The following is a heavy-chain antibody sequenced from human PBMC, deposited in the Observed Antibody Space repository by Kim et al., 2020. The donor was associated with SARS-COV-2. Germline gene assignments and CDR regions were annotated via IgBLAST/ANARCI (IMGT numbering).Heavy chain of an antibody. Sequence: ASVKVSCKASGYTFTGYYMHWVRQAPGQGLEWMGWINPNSGGTNYAQKFQGRVTMTRDTSISTAYMELSRLRSDDTAVYYCAREVYYDSSGYYLDYWGQGTLVTVSS. J-gene: IGHJ4*02. CDR1: GYTFTGYY. CDR3: AREVYYDSSGYYLDY. CDR2: INPNSGGT. D-gene: IGHD3-22*01. V-gene: IGHV1-2*02.